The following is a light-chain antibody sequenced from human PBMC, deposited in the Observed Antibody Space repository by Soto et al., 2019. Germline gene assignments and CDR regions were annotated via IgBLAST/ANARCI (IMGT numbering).Light chain of an antibody. V-gene: IGLV2-14*02. CDR1: SSDVGSYNL. CDR2: EVS. J-gene: IGLJ2*01. CDR3: SSYTSSSTYVV. Sequence: QSALTQPASVSGSPGQSITISCTGTSSDVGSYNLVSWYQQRPGKAPKLIIFEVSDRPSGVSHRFSGSKSGNTASLTISGLQAEDEADYYCSSYTSSSTYVVFGGGTKVTVL.